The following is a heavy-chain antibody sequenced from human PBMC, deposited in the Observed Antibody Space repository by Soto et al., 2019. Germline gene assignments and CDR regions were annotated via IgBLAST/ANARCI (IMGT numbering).Heavy chain of an antibody. V-gene: IGHV3-30-3*01. CDR1: GFTFSSYA. J-gene: IGHJ4*02. CDR3: AGGSDIVVVVAFDY. CDR2: ISYDGSNK. Sequence: GGSLRLSCAASGFTFSSYAMHWVRQAPGKGLEWVAVISYDGSNKYYADSVKGRFTISRDNSKNTLYLQMNSLRAEDTAVYYCAGGSDIVVVVAFDYWGQGTLVTVSS. D-gene: IGHD2-15*01.